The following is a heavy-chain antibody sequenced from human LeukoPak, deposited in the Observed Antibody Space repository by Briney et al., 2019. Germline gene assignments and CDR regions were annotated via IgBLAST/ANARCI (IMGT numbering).Heavy chain of an antibody. CDR2: INHSGST. Sequence: SETLSLTCAVYGGSFSGYYWSWIRQPPGKGLEWIGEINHSGSTNYNPSLKSRVTISVDTSKNQLSLKLSSVTAEDKAVYYCARGTRRDGYNYSDYWGQGTLVTVSS. CDR3: ARGTRRDGYNYSDY. J-gene: IGHJ4*02. CDR1: GGSFSGYY. D-gene: IGHD5-24*01. V-gene: IGHV4-34*01.